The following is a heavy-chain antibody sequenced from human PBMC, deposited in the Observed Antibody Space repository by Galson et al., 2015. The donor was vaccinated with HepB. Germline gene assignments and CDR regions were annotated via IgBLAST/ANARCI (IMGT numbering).Heavy chain of an antibody. CDR2: ISGSGGST. CDR3: AKLDWEYYYDSSGYKIPSD. J-gene: IGHJ4*02. D-gene: IGHD3-22*01. CDR1: GFTFSSYA. Sequence: SLRLSCAASGFTFSSYAMSWVRQAPGKGLEWVSAISGSGGSTYYADSVKGRFTISRDNSKNTLYPQMNSLRAEDTAVYYCAKLDWEYYYDSSGYKIPSDWGQGTLVTVSS. V-gene: IGHV3-23*01.